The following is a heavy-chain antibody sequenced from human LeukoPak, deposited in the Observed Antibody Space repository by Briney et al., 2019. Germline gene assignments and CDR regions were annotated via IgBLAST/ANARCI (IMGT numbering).Heavy chain of an antibody. J-gene: IGHJ6*02. CDR2: ISYDGSNK. D-gene: IGHD3-22*01. V-gene: IGHV3-30*16. Sequence: GSLELFCAASGFTFSSHAMQWVRQAPGKGRVGGAVISYDGSNKYYADSVKGRFTISRDNSKNTLYLQMNSLRAEDTAVYYCARDIVDGRGDYYGMDVWGQGTTVTVSS. CDR1: GFTFSSHA. CDR3: ARDIVDGRGDYYGMDV.